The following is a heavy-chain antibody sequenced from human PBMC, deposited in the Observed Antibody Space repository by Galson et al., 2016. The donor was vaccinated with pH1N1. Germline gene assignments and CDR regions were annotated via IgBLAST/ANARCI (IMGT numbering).Heavy chain of an antibody. V-gene: IGHV5-51*01. Sequence: QSGAEVKKPGESLKISCKASEYSFSSNWIGWVRQMPGKGLEWMGIIFPADSDTRYSPSFQGQVTFSVDKSINTTYLHWTRLKASYTALYFCERHGNIARAGVGFGSWGQGTRGIVSS. CDR1: EYSFSSNW. D-gene: IGHD6-13*01. J-gene: IGHJ5*01. CDR3: ERHGNIARAGVGFGS. CDR2: IFPADSDT.